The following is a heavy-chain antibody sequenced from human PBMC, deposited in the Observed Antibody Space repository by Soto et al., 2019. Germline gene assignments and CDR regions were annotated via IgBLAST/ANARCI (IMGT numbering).Heavy chain of an antibody. V-gene: IGHV1-18*01. D-gene: IGHD5-18*01. Sequence: GASVKVSCKASGYTFTSYGISWVRQAPGQGLEWMGWISAYNGNTNYAQKLQGRVTMTTDTSTSTAYMELRSLRSDDTAVYYCARDEGIQLWFVGADHYGIDVPGRRTTVLGSS. CDR1: GYTFTSYG. J-gene: IGHJ6*01. CDR2: ISAYNGNT. CDR3: ARDEGIQLWFVGADHYGIDV.